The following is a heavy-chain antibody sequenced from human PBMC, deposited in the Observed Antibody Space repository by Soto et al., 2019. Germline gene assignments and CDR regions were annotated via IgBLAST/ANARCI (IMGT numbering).Heavy chain of an antibody. CDR1: GGTFTSFT. D-gene: IGHD6-19*01. V-gene: IGHV1-69*02. CDR3: AAVVGTSTFVGYLEY. CDR2: IIPALGIE. Sequence: QVLLVQSGTEVKKPGSSVKVSCKASGGTFTSFTLNWVRQAPGQGPEWMGRIIPALGIEDYAPKFQGKVTMTADTSTSTAHMEMSSLRSDATAVYYCAAVVGTSTFVGYLEYWGQGTLVTVSS. J-gene: IGHJ4*02.